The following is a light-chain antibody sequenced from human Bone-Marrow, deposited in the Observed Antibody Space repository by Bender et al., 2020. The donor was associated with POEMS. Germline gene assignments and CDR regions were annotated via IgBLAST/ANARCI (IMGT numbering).Light chain of an antibody. CDR3: AAYTGTTVL. Sequence: QSALTQPPSASGSPGQSVTISCTGTSSDVGGYNYVSWYQQHPGKAPKLVIYDVSHWPSGVAHRFLGSKSGNTASLTIPGLQADDEADYYCAAYTGTTVLFGGGTKLTVL. CDR2: DVS. CDR1: SSDVGGYNY. J-gene: IGLJ2*01. V-gene: IGLV2-14*03.